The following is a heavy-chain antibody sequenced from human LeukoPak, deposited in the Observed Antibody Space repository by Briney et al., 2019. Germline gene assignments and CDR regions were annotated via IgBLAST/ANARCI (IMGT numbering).Heavy chain of an antibody. J-gene: IGHJ4*02. CDR2: ISSTSGTT. Sequence: GGSLRLSCAVSGFTFSSYSMNWVRQAPGKGLEWVSFISSTSGTTFYADSVKGRFTISRDSAKNSLYLQMNSLRDEDTAVYYCARDMGVRGLIDYWGQGTLVTVSS. D-gene: IGHD4-17*01. V-gene: IGHV3-48*02. CDR3: ARDMGVRGLIDY. CDR1: GFTFSSYS.